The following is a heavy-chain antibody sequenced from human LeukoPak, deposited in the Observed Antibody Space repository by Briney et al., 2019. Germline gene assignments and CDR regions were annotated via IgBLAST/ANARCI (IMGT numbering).Heavy chain of an antibody. V-gene: IGHV1-46*01. Sequence: EASVKVSCKASGYTFTSYYMHWVRQAPGQGLEWMGIINPSGGSTSYAQKFQGRVTMTRDTSTSTVYMELSSLRSEDTAVYYCARDPHDTGSYYYGMDVWGQGTTVTVSS. J-gene: IGHJ6*02. CDR2: INPSGGST. CDR1: GYTFTSYY. D-gene: IGHD3-22*01. CDR3: ARDPHDTGSYYYGMDV.